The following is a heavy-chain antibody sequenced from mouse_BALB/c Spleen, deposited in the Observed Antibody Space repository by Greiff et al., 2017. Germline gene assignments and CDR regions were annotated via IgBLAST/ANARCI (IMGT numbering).Heavy chain of an antibody. CDR2: ISSGGSYT. CDR3: ARGANFDY. Sequence: EVMLVESGGDLVKPGGSLKLSCAASGFTFSSYGMSWVRQTPDKRLEWVATISSGGSYTYYPDSVKGRFTISRDNAKNTLYLQMSSLKSEDTAMYYCARGANFDYGGQGTTLTVAS. J-gene: IGHJ2*01. CDR1: GFTFSSYG. V-gene: IGHV5-6*01. D-gene: IGHD1-1*01.